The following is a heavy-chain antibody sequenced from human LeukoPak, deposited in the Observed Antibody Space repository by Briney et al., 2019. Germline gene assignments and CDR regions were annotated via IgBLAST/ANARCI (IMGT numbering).Heavy chain of an antibody. CDR3: VRDGGVSGYDLLDY. J-gene: IGHJ4*02. V-gene: IGHV3-7*01. CDR1: GFIFSNYW. CDR2: INQDGSKE. Sequence: GGSLRLSCTASGFIFSNYWMTWVRQAPGKGLEWVAQINQDGSKEYYIDSVKARFSISRDNTRNSLSLQMNSLRAEDTAVYYCVRDGGVSGYDLLDYWGQGTLVTVSS. D-gene: IGHD5-12*01.